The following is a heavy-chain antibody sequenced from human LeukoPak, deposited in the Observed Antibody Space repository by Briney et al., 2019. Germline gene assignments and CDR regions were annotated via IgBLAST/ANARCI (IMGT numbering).Heavy chain of an antibody. CDR2: INYSGST. V-gene: IGHV4-34*01. D-gene: IGHD3-22*01. J-gene: IGHJ3*02. Sequence: SETLSLTCAVYGASFSGYYWTWIRQPPGKGLECIGEINYSGSTNCNPSLRSRVTISVDTSKNQFSLKLSSVTAADTAVYYCASTTYYYDTSGYTGNAFDIWGQGTMVTVSS. CDR1: GASFSGYY. CDR3: ASTTYYYDTSGYTGNAFDI.